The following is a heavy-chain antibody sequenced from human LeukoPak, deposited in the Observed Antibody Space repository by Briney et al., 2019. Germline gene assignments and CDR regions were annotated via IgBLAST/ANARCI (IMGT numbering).Heavy chain of an antibody. V-gene: IGHV3-23*01. D-gene: IGHD2-15*01. J-gene: IGHJ4*02. CDR1: GFTFSSYA. CDR3: ARRFSGGRGNDY. CDR2: ISGSGGST. Sequence: GGSLRLSCVASGFTFSSYAMSWVRQAPGMGLEWVSAISGSGGSTYYADSVRGRFTMSRDNSKNTLSLQMNSLRAEDTAVHYCARRFSGGRGNDYWGQGTLVTVSS.